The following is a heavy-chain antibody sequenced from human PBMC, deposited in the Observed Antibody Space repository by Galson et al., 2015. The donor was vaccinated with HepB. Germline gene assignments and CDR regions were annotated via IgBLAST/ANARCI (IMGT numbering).Heavy chain of an antibody. CDR3: ARAWFGELLSYFFDY. V-gene: IGHV3-30*04. J-gene: IGHJ4*02. CDR2: ISYDETNK. CDR1: GFTFSTYA. D-gene: IGHD3-10*01. Sequence: SLRLSCAASGFTFSTYAMHWVRQAPGKRLEWVAIISYDETNKYYADSVKGRFTISRDNSKNTLHLQMNSLRAEDTAVYYCARAWFGELLSYFFDYWGQGALVTVSS.